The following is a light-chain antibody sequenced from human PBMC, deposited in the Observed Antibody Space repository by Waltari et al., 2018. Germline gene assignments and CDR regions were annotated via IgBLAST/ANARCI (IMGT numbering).Light chain of an antibody. V-gene: IGKV1-12*01. CDR3: QQAKSFPHT. CDR2: DAS. CDR1: QDINNC. Sequence: DIQMTQSPSSVSAAVGDRVRITCRASQDINNCLAWYQQKPGKAPNLLIYDASSLESGVPSRFSGRGSGADFTLTITSLQSEDFATYYCQQAKSFPHTFGGGTKVEIK. J-gene: IGKJ4*01.